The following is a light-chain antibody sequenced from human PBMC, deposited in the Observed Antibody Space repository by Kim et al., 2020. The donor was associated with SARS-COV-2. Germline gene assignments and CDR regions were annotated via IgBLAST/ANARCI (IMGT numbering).Light chain of an antibody. CDR2: WAS. J-gene: IGKJ2*01. CDR1: QTISDTANNKNY. Sequence: DIVMTQSPDSLAVSLGERASIDCKSSQTISDTANNKNYLAWYQQKPGQPPKLLIYWASTRESGVPDRFIGSGSGTDFTLTISSLQAEDVAVYYCHHYYRTPYTFGQGTKLEI. V-gene: IGKV4-1*01. CDR3: HHYYRTPYT.